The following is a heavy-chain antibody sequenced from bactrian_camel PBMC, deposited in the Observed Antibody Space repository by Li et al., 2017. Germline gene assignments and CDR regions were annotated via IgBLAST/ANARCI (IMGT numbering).Heavy chain of an antibody. Sequence: HVQLVESGGDLVQPGGSLTLSCTASGFTFSGYWMYWVRQTPAKGLEWVSGVASNGGGTEYADSIVGRFTISRDNAKNTLYLQLNRLDTEDSAMYYCVKGDNTWEAEFGFYGQGTQVTVS. V-gene: IGHV3S1*01. J-gene: IGHJ6*01. CDR1: GFTFSGYW. CDR3: VKGDNTWEAEFGF. CDR2: VASNGGGT. D-gene: IGHD1*01.